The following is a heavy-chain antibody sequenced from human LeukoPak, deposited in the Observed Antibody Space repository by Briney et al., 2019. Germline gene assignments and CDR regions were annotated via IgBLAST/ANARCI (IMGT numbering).Heavy chain of an antibody. Sequence: SVKVSCKASGYTFTNHGISWVRQAPGQGLEWMGRIIPILGIPNYAQKFQGRVTITADKSTTTAYMELSSLRSEDTAVYYCATEAIVVVTARDYWYFDLWGRGTLVTVSS. CDR2: IIPILGIP. CDR1: GYTFTNHG. D-gene: IGHD2-21*02. CDR3: ATEAIVVVTARDYWYFDL. V-gene: IGHV1-69*04. J-gene: IGHJ2*01.